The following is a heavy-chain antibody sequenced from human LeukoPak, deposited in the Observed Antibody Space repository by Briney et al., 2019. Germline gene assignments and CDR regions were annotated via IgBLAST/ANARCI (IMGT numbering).Heavy chain of an antibody. CDR2: INHSGST. V-gene: IGHV4-34*01. CDR3: ARESPYEGYAMDV. CDR1: GGSFSGYY. J-gene: IGHJ6*02. Sequence: SETLSLTCAVYGGSFSGYYWSWIRQPPGKGLEWIGEINHSGSTNYNPSLKSRVTISVDTSKNQFSLKLSSVTAADTAVYYCARESPYEGYAMDVWGQGTTVTVSS. D-gene: IGHD2-8*01.